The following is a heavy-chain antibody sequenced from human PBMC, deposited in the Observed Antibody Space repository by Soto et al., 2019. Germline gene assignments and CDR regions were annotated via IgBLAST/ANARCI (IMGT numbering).Heavy chain of an antibody. CDR1: GGTFNRYS. V-gene: IGHV1-69*02. Sequence: QVHLVQAGAEVKKPGSSVKVSCRASGGTFNRYSISWVRQAPGQGLEWMGRIIPMFGITNYAQKFQGRVMITADKSANTAYMEVSGLRSEDTAMYYCATFSVGDCTTTTCYGDFDYWGQGTLVTVSS. CDR2: IIPMFGIT. J-gene: IGHJ4*02. D-gene: IGHD2-2*01. CDR3: ATFSVGDCTTTTCYGDFDY.